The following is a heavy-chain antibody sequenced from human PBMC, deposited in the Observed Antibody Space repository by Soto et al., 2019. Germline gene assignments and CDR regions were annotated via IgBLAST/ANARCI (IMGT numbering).Heavy chain of an antibody. Sequence: GGSLRLSCAASGFTFISYAMSWVRQAPGKGLEWVSAISGSGGSTYYADSVKGRFTISRDNSKNTLYLQMNSLRAEDTAVYYCAKVTSDDYVWGSYRYFDYWGQGTQVTSPQ. D-gene: IGHD3-16*02. CDR3: AKVTSDDYVWGSYRYFDY. J-gene: IGHJ4*02. V-gene: IGHV3-23*01. CDR1: GFTFISYA. CDR2: ISGSGGST.